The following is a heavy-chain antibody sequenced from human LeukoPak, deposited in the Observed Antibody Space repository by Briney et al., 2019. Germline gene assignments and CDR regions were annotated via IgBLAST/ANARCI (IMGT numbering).Heavy chain of an antibody. D-gene: IGHD3-22*01. Sequence: SSETLSLTCTVSGGSISSYYWSWIRQPPGKGLEWIGYIYYSGSTNYNPSLKSRVTISVDTSKNQFSLKLSSVTAADTAVYYCARGRGYYDSSGHDYWGQGTLVTVSS. J-gene: IGHJ4*02. CDR1: GGSISSYY. V-gene: IGHV4-59*01. CDR3: ARGRGYYDSSGHDY. CDR2: IYYSGST.